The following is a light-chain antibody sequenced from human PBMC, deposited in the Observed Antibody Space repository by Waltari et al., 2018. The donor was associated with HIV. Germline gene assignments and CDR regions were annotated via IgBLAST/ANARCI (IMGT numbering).Light chain of an antibody. J-gene: IGLJ2*01. CDR3: SSYTSSSTLV. CDR1: RSDVGGYNY. V-gene: IGLV2-14*03. CDR2: NVS. Sequence: QSALTQPASVSGSPGQPITISCTGTRSDVGGYNYVYWYQQHPGKAPKLMIYNVSNRPSGVSNRFSGSKSGNTASLTISGLQAEDEADYYCSSYTSSSTLVFGGGTKLTVL.